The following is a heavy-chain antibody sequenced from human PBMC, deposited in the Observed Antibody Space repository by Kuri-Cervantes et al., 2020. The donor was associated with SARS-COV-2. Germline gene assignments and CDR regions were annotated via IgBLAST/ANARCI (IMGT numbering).Heavy chain of an antibody. CDR3: AKGGSFVAYCGGDCSRPFDY. CDR2: ISGSGGST. D-gene: IGHD2-21*01. Sequence: GGSLRLSCAASGFTFDDYAMHWVRQAPGKGLEWVSAISGSGGSTYYTDSVKGRFTISRDNSKNTLYLQMNSLRAEDTAVYYCAKGGSFVAYCGGDCSRPFDYWGQGTLVTVSS. CDR1: GFTFDDYA. V-gene: IGHV3-23*01. J-gene: IGHJ4*02.